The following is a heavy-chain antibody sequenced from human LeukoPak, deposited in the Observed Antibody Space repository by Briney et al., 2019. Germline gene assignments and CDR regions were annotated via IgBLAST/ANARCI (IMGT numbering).Heavy chain of an antibody. D-gene: IGHD4-17*01. CDR2: ISGTSNSYK. J-gene: IGHJ4*02. CDR1: GFTFSSYS. CDR3: ARPSINDYGDFGY. V-gene: IGHV3-21*01. Sequence: PGGSLRLSCAASGFTFSSYSLNWARQAPGKGLEWISSISGTSNSYKYYADSVKGRFTISRDDAKNSLYLQMNSLRAEDTVVYYCARPSINDYGDFGYWGQGTLVTVSS.